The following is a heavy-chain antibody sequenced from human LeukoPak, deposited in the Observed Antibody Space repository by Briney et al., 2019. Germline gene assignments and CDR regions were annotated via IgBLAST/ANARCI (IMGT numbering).Heavy chain of an antibody. CDR2: IYHSGST. V-gene: IGHV4-30-2*01. D-gene: IGHD2-2*01. Sequence: SETLSLTCAVSGGSISSGGYSWSWIRQPPGKGLEWIGYIYHSGSTYYNPSLKSRVTISVDRSKNQFSLKLSSVTAADTAVYYCARETRYCSSTSCRSGVIFWGQGTLVTVSS. CDR1: GGSISSGGYS. J-gene: IGHJ4*02. CDR3: ARETRYCSSTSCRSGVIF.